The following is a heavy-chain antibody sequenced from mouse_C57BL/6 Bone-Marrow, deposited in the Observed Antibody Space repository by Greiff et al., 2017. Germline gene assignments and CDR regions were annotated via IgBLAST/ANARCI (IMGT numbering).Heavy chain of an antibody. Sequence: VQLQQSGPELVKPGASVKISCKASGYTFTDYYMNWVKQSHGKSLEWIGDINPNNGGTSYNQKFKGKATLTVEKSSSTAYMELRSLTSEDSAVYYCARGRWLLLDYWGQGTTLTVSS. V-gene: IGHV1-26*01. D-gene: IGHD2-3*01. J-gene: IGHJ2*01. CDR1: GYTFTDYY. CDR3: ARGRWLLLDY. CDR2: INPNNGGT.